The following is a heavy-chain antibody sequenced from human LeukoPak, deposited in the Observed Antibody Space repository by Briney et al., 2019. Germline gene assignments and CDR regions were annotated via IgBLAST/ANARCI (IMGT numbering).Heavy chain of an antibody. CDR3: ARVRCSGGSCYTGFDY. D-gene: IGHD2-15*01. J-gene: IGHJ4*02. Sequence: GASVKVSCKASGYTFTGYYMHWVRQAPGQGLEWMGWINPNSGGTNYAPKFQGRVTMTRDTSISTAYMELSRLRSDDTAVYYCARVRCSGGSCYTGFDYWGQGTLVTVSS. V-gene: IGHV1-2*02. CDR2: INPNSGGT. CDR1: GYTFTGYY.